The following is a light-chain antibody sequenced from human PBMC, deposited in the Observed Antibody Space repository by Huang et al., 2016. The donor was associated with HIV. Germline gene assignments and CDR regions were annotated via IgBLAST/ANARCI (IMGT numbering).Light chain of an antibody. CDR3: QQYGSSPGT. CDR2: AAS. Sequence: EIVLTQSPGTLSLSPGERATLSCRASHRVANNFLAWYRQRPGQAPRLLIYAASTRATGIAGRFIGSGSGTDFNLTINRLEPEDFAVYYCQQYGSSPGTFGQGTKVEIK. CDR1: HRVANNF. V-gene: IGKV3-20*01. J-gene: IGKJ1*01.